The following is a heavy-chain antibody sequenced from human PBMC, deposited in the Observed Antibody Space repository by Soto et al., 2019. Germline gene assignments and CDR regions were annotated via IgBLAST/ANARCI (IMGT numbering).Heavy chain of an antibody. CDR1: GDSVPSNSAA. D-gene: IGHD2-8*01. V-gene: IGHV6-1*01. Sequence: SQTLSLTCAISGDSVPSNSAAWNWIRQSPWRGLEWLGRTYYRSKWYNDYAVSVKSRITINPDTSKNQFSLQLNSVTPADTAVYYCASDAPSRPLSYSWCMLQTGSFDCSGQGT. CDR3: ASDAPSRPLSYSWCMLQTGSFDC. J-gene: IGHJ4*02. CDR2: TYYRSKWYN.